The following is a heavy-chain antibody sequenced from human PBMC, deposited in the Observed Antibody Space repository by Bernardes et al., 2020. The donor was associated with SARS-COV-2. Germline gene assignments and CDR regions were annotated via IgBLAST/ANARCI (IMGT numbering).Heavy chain of an antibody. D-gene: IGHD1-26*01. CDR1: GYTFTGYY. Sequence: ASVKVSCQASGYTFTGYYMHWVRQPPGQGLEWMGWINPNSGGTNYAQKFQGRVTMTRDTSISTAYMGLSRLRSDDTAVYDWAREMGPQSAFEIWGQGTMVTVYS. CDR3: AREMGPQSAFEI. CDR2: INPNSGGT. J-gene: IGHJ3*02. V-gene: IGHV1-2*02.